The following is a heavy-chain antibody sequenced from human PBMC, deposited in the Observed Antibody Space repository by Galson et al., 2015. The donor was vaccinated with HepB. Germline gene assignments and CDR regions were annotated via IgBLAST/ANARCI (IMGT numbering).Heavy chain of an antibody. CDR2: ISSDGSKN. J-gene: IGHJ5*01. D-gene: IGHD2-21*01. CDR3: ARAENCGGGECWLVDS. V-gene: IGHV3-30*04. CDR1: GFTFRTYT. Sequence: SLRLAGAASGFTFRTYTFHWFRQAPGKGLEWVALISSDGSKNNYADSARGRLTISRDNSWDTVYLQMSSLRPEDTAVYYCARAENCGGGECWLVDSWGLGTLVTVSS.